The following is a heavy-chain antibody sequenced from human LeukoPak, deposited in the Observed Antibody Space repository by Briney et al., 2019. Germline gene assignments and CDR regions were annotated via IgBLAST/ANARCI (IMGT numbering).Heavy chain of an antibody. CDR1: GFTFTDFA. CDR2: ISYDTIDK. CDR3: AKSVDLVVAAIFDY. J-gene: IGHJ4*02. V-gene: IGHV3-30-3*02. Sequence: GGSLRLSCAASGFTFTDFAIHWVRQAPGKGLQWVAVISYDTIDKQYADSVKGRFTISRDNSKNTLYLQMNSLRAEDTAVYYCAKSVDLVVAAIFDYWGQGTLVTVSS. D-gene: IGHD2-15*01.